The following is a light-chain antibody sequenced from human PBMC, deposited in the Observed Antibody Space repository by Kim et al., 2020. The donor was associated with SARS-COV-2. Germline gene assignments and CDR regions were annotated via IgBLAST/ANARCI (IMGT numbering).Light chain of an antibody. CDR3: LLYSGGALV. CDR1: SGTVHGGKT. J-gene: IGLJ3*02. Sequence: PAGPVSLTCATISGTVHGGKTLGWFQQKPVHSHRSLIYSTTNKHSWTPARFSGSFLGDKAALTLSGVQPEDEADYYCLLYSGGALVFGGGTQLTVL. CDR2: STT. V-gene: IGLV7-43*01.